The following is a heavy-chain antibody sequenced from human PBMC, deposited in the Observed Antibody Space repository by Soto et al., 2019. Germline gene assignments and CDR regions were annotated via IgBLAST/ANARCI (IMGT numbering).Heavy chain of an antibody. V-gene: IGHV1-58*01. J-gene: IGHJ4*02. CDR2: IVFGSGNT. Sequence: GGSVEVSCKTSGFTVSCTAVQWVRQTRGQRLEWIGWIVFGSGNTNYAQNFQDRVTITRDVSTSTAYMELRSLRSEDTAVYYCAASGVLTPMMYYFDYWGLGTLVTVSS. CDR1: GFTVSCTA. CDR3: AASGVLTPMMYYFDY. D-gene: IGHD2-21*02.